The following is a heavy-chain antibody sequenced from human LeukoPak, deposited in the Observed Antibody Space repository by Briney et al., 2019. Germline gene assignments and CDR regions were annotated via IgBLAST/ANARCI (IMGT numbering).Heavy chain of an antibody. CDR1: GGTFSSYA. CDR2: ISGSGGST. CDR3: AKGYDFWSGYYNFDY. D-gene: IGHD3-3*01. V-gene: IGHV3-23*01. J-gene: IGHJ4*02. Sequence: SCKASGGTFSSYAMSWVRQAPGKGLEWVSAISGSGGSTYYADSVKGRFTISRDNSKNTLYLQMNSLRAEDTAVYYCAKGYDFWSGYYNFDYWGQGTLVTVSS.